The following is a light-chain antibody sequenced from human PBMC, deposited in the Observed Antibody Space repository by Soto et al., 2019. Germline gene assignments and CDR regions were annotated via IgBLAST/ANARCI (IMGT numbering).Light chain of an antibody. CDR1: QSISGY. Sequence: DIQMTQSPSSLSASVGDRVTITCRASQSISGYLSWYQQKPGTAPKVLIIAASSLQTGVSSRFSGSGFGTDFSLTISSLRPEDFATYYCQQGYSFPYTFGQGTKLEIK. CDR3: QQGYSFPYT. V-gene: IGKV1-39*01. J-gene: IGKJ2*01. CDR2: AAS.